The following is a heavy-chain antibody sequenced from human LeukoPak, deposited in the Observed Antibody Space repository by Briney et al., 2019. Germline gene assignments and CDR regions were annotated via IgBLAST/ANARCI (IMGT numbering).Heavy chain of an antibody. J-gene: IGHJ4*02. CDR2: ISHSGSP. V-gene: IGHV4/OR15-8*01. CDR3: ARDQKLLRSFDY. Sequence: PSETLSLTCGVSGGFIINGKWWSWVRQPPGKGLEWIGEISHSGSPNYNPSLKGRLTISVDTAKNQFSLKLSSVTAADTAVYYCARDQKLLRSFDYWGQGTLVTVSS. D-gene: IGHD5/OR15-5a*01. CDR1: GGFIINGKW.